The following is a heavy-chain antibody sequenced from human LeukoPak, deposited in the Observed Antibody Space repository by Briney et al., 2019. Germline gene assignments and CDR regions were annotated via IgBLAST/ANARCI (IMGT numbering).Heavy chain of an antibody. CDR1: GGSISSYY. Sequence: SETLSLTWSVSGGSISSYYWSWIRQPPGKGLEWIGYIYYSGSTNYNPSLKSRATISVDTSKNQFSLKLSSVTAAGTAVYYCARARMNAFDIWGQGTMVTVS. CDR2: IYYSGST. CDR3: ARARMNAFDI. J-gene: IGHJ3*02. V-gene: IGHV4-59*01.